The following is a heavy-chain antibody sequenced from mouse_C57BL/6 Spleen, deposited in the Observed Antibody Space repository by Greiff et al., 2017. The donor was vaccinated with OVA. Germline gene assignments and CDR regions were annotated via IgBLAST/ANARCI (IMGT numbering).Heavy chain of an antibody. D-gene: IGHD4-1*01. CDR2: INPGSGGT. CDR1: GYAFTNYL. CDR3: ARSNWDFDY. V-gene: IGHV1-54*01. Sequence: QVQLKESGAELVRPGTSVKVSCKASGYAFTNYLIEWVKQRPGQGLEWIGVINPGSGGTNYNEKFKGKATLTADKSSSTAYMQLSSLTSEDSAVYFCARSNWDFDYWGQGTTLTVSS. J-gene: IGHJ2*01.